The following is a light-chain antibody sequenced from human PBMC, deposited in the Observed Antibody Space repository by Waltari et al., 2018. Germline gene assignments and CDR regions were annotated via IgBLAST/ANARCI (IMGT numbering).Light chain of an antibody. Sequence: DVQMTQSPSSLSASSGDTVTITCRASQGINNRLAWYQQKPGKAPNVVMYEASNLQSGAPSRFGGSGSGTDFSLTISSLQPEDLAIYYCLQYSSRPWTFGQGTKVEIK. V-gene: IGKV1D-16*01. CDR3: LQYSSRPWT. CDR1: QGINNR. J-gene: IGKJ1*01. CDR2: EAS.